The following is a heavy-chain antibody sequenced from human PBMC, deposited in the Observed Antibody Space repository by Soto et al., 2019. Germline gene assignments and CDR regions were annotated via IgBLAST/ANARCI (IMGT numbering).Heavy chain of an antibody. CDR1: GGSISSYY. J-gene: IGHJ5*02. V-gene: IGHV4-59*08. CDR3: ARHNEKSGSYYVWFDP. Sequence: SETLSLTCTVSGGSISSYYWSWIRQPPGKGLEWIGYIYYSGSTNYNPSLKSRVTISVDTSKNQFSLKLSSVTAADTAVYYCARHNEKSGSYYVWFDPWGQGTLVTVSS. D-gene: IGHD1-26*01. CDR2: IYYSGST.